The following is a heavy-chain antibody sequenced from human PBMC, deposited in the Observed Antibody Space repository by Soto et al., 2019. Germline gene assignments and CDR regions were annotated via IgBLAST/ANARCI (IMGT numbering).Heavy chain of an antibody. D-gene: IGHD2-2*01. CDR2: IYYSGST. CDR3: ARGIVVVPAAYDNWFDP. J-gene: IGHJ5*02. Sequence: PSETLSLTCTVSGGSISSGDYYWSWIRQPPGKGLEWIGYIYYSGSTYYNPSLKSRVTISVDTSKNQFSLKLSSVTAADTAVYYCARGIVVVPAAYDNWFDPSGQGTLVTVSS. CDR1: GGSISSGDYY. V-gene: IGHV4-30-4*01.